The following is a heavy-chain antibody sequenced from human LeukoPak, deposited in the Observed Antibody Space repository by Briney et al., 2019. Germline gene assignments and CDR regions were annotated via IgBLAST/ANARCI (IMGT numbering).Heavy chain of an antibody. J-gene: IGHJ4*02. CDR2: IYHSGSP. Sequence: SETLSLTCAVSGGSISSNNWWGWVRQPPGKGLEWIGQIYHSGSPNYNPSLKSRVTISVDKSRNHFSLNLSSVTAADTAVYYCARVNINNWHSCNYWGQGTLVTVSS. D-gene: IGHD1-1*01. CDR3: ARVNINNWHSCNY. CDR1: GGSISSNNW. V-gene: IGHV4-4*02.